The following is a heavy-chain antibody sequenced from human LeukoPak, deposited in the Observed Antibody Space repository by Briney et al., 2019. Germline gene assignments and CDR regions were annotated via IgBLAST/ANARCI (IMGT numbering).Heavy chain of an antibody. Sequence: ASVKVSCKASGYTFTSYGISWVRQAPGQGLEWMGWISAYNGNTNYAQKLQGRVTMTTDTSTSTAYMELGSLRSDDTAVYYCARGYYYGSGSYRSPFDYWGQGTLVTVSS. CDR1: GYTFTSYG. V-gene: IGHV1-18*01. J-gene: IGHJ4*02. CDR2: ISAYNGNT. CDR3: ARGYYYGSGSYRSPFDY. D-gene: IGHD3-10*01.